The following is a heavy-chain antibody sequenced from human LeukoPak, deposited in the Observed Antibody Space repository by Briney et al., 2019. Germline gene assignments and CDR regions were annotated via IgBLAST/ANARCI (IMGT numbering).Heavy chain of an antibody. CDR2: IVPIFGKT. J-gene: IGHJ5*02. CDR1: GGSFSSNI. CDR3: ARGWGIPAPISWFDP. D-gene: IGHD2-2*01. Sequence: SVKVSCKASGGSFSSNIIGWVRQAPGQGLEWMGGIVPIFGKTKYAQKFQGRVTITTDESWSTAYMELSSLRSDDTAIYYCARGWGIPAPISWFDPWGQGTLVTVSS. V-gene: IGHV1-69*05.